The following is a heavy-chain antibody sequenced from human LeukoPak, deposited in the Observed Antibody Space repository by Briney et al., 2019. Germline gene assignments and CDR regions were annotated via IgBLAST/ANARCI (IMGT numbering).Heavy chain of an antibody. CDR2: IKQDGREK. J-gene: IGHJ4*02. Sequence: HPGGSLRLSCAASGFTFSSYGMHWVRQAPGKGLEWVANIKQDGREKYYVDSVKGRFTISRDNAKNSLYLQMNSLRAEDTAVYYCARGRSVAAGTTTISPFDYWGQGTLVTVSS. CDR1: GFTFSSYG. V-gene: IGHV3-7*01. CDR3: ARGRSVAAGTTTISPFDY. D-gene: IGHD6-13*01.